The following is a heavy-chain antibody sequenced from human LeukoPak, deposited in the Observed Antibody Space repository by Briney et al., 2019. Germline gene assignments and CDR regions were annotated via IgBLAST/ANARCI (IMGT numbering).Heavy chain of an antibody. CDR2: IKQDGSEK. CDR1: GFTFSSYG. Sequence: GRSLRLSCAASGFTFSSYGMHWARQAPGKGLEWVANIKQDGSEKYCVDSVKGRFTISRDNTKNSLYLQMNSLRAEDTAVYYCARERTGALDYWGQGTLVTVSS. CDR3: ARERTGALDY. V-gene: IGHV3-7*01. J-gene: IGHJ4*02. D-gene: IGHD7-27*01.